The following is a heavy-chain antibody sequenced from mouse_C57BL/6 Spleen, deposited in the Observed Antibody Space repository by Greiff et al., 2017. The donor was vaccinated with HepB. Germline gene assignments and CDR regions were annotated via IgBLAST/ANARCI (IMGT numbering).Heavy chain of an antibody. J-gene: IGHJ4*01. Sequence: QVQLQQSGAELAKPGASVKLSCKASGYTFTSYWMHWVKQRPGQGLEWIGYINPSSGYTKYNQKFKDKATLTADKSSSTAYMQLSSLTYEDSAVYYCARPYDGYPYAMDYWGQGTSVTVSS. CDR1: GYTFTSYW. CDR3: ARPYDGYPYAMDY. V-gene: IGHV1-7*01. D-gene: IGHD2-3*01. CDR2: INPSSGYT.